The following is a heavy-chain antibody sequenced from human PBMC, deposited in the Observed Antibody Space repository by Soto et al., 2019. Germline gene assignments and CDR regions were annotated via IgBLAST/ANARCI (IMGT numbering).Heavy chain of an antibody. J-gene: IGHJ6*02. V-gene: IGHV6-1*01. CDR1: GDSVSSNSAA. Sequence: PSQTLSLTCAISGDSVSSNSAAWNWIRQSPSRGLEWLGRTYYRSKWYNDYAVSVKSRITINPDTSKNQFSLQLNSVTPEDTAVYYCARVPGLVATIGWIYYYGMDVWGQGTTVTVSS. D-gene: IGHD5-12*01. CDR2: TYYRSKWYN. CDR3: ARVPGLVATIGWIYYYGMDV.